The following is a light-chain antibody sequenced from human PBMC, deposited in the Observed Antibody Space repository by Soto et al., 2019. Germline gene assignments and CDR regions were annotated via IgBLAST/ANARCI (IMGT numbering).Light chain of an antibody. CDR3: QTWGTGLLV. V-gene: IGLV4-69*01. CDR2: LNSDGSH. Sequence: QPVLTQSPSASAXLGASVKLXCTLSSGHSSYAIAWHQQQPEKGPRYLMKLNSDGSHSKGDGIPDRFSGSSSGAERYLTISSLQSEDEADYYCQTWGTGLLVFGGGTKVTVL. J-gene: IGLJ3*02. CDR1: SGHSSYA.